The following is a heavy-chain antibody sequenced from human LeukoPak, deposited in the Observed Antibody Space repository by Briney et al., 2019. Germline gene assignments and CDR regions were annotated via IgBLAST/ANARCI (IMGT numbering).Heavy chain of an antibody. CDR2: IYYSGSI. CDR1: GGSISSYY. V-gene: IGHV4-59*01. Sequence: SETLSLTCTVSGGSISSYYWSWIRQPPGKGLEWIGYIYYSGSINYNPSLKSRVTISVDTSKNQFSLKLSSVTAADTAVYYCARDALSYYYGMDVWGQGTTVTVSS. J-gene: IGHJ6*02. CDR3: ARDALSYYYGMDV.